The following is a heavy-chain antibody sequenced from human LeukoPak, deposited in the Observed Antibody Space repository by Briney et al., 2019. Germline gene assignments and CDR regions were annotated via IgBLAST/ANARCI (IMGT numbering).Heavy chain of an antibody. V-gene: IGHV3-30-3*01. D-gene: IGHD3-22*01. J-gene: IGHJ6*02. Sequence: PGGSLRLSCAASGFTFSSYAMHWVRQAPGKGLEWVAVISYDGSNKYYADSVKGRSTISRDNSKNTLYLQMNSLRAEDTAVYYCARDVKSSGYYLELQHANYYGMDVWGQGTTVTVSS. CDR2: ISYDGSNK. CDR3: ARDVKSSGYYLELQHANYYGMDV. CDR1: GFTFSSYA.